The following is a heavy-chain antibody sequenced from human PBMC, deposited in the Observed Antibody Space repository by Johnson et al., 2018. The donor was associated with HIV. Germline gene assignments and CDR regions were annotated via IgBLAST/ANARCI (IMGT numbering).Heavy chain of an antibody. CDR3: AREGSSSSDDAFDI. D-gene: IGHD6-6*01. J-gene: IGHJ3*02. CDR1: GFTFDDYG. CDR2: ISYDGSNK. V-gene: IGHV3-33*05. Sequence: VQLVESGGGLVKPGGSLRLSCVGSGFTFDDYGMSWVRQAPGKGLEWVAVISYDGSNKYYADSVKGRFTISRDNSKNTLYMQMNSLRAEDTAVYYCAREGSSSSDDAFDIWGQGTTVIVSS.